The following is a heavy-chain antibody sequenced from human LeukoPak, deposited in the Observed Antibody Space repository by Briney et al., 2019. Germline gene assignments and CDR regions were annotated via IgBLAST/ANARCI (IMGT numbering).Heavy chain of an antibody. CDR2: ISSSSSYI. J-gene: IGHJ5*02. CDR3: AGDPFRGATGKASRWFDP. Sequence: PGGSLRLSCAASGFTFGSYSMNWVRQAPGKGLEWVSSISSSSSYIYYADSVKGRFTISRDNAKNSLYLQMNSLRAKDTAVYYCAGDPFRGATGKASRWFDPWGQGTLVTVSS. V-gene: IGHV3-21*01. D-gene: IGHD1-1*01. CDR1: GFTFGSYS.